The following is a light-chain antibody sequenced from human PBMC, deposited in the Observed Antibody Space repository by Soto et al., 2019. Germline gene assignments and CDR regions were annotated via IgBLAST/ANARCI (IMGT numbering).Light chain of an antibody. CDR2: AAS. J-gene: IGKJ2*01. CDR1: QGINIF. CDR3: QQFYYYPHT. V-gene: IGKV1-9*01. Sequence: DIQLTQSPSFLSASVGDRVTITCRASQGINIFLAWFQQKPGKAPNLLISAASTLQSGVPSRFSGSGSETEFTLTITSLQPEDSAIYYCQQFYYYPHTFGQGTKLEVK.